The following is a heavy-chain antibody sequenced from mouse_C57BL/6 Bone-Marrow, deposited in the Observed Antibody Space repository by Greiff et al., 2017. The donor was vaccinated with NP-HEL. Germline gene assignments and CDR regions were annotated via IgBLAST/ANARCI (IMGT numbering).Heavy chain of an antibody. CDR2: IYPGSGST. V-gene: IGHV1-55*01. CDR1: GYTFTSYW. D-gene: IGHD1-1*01. J-gene: IGHJ1*03. Sequence: QVQLQQSGAELVKPGASVKMSCKASGYTFTSYWITWVKQRPGQGLEWIGDIYPGSGSTNYNEKFKSKATLTVDTSSSTAYMQLSSLTSEDSAVYYCARPSTVVATYWYFDVWGTGTTVTVSS. CDR3: ARPSTVVATYWYFDV.